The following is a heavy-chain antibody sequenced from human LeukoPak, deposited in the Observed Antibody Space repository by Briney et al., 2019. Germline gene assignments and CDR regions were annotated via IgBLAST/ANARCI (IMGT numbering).Heavy chain of an antibody. Sequence: GGSLRPSCTASGFTFGDYAMSWFRQAPGKGLEWVGFIRSKAYGGTTEYAASVKGRFTISRDDSKSIAYLQMNSLKTEDTAVYYCTRIDYNLYYYYGMDVWGQGTTVTVSS. D-gene: IGHD4-11*01. CDR3: TRIDYNLYYYYGMDV. V-gene: IGHV3-49*03. J-gene: IGHJ6*02. CDR2: IRSKAYGGTT. CDR1: GFTFGDYA.